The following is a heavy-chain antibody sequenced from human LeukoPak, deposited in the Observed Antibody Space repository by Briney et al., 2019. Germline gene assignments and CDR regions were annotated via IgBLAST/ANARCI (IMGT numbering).Heavy chain of an antibody. CDR1: GFTLSSTY. CDR2: IYGGTST. J-gene: IGHJ6*02. D-gene: IGHD1-14*01. V-gene: IGHV3-66*01. CDR3: ASRYEGASYFYYGMDV. Sequence: GGSLRLSCAGSGFTLSSTYMSWVRQAPGKGLEWVSIIYGGTSTYYADSVKGRFTISRDDSRSTLYLQMSSLRAEDTAVYYCASRYEGASYFYYGMDVWGQGTTVTVSS.